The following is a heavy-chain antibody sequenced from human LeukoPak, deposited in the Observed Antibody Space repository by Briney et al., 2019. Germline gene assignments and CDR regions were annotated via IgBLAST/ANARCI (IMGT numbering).Heavy chain of an antibody. Sequence: PGRSLRLSCAASGFMFEDYAMHWVRQFPGKGLEWVAAITWNSGDTGYADSVKGRFTISRDNAKNSLYLQMNSLRAEDTAVYYCARDRCTNGVCYRRGYYMDVWGKGTTVTVSS. J-gene: IGHJ6*03. CDR1: GFMFEDYA. CDR3: ARDRCTNGVCYRRGYYMDV. CDR2: ITWNSGDT. V-gene: IGHV3-9*01. D-gene: IGHD2-8*01.